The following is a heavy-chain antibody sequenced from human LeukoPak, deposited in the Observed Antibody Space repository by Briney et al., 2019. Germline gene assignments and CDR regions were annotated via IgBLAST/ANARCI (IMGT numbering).Heavy chain of an antibody. Sequence: GGSLRLSCAASGLTVSSNYMSWVRQAPGKGLEWVSYISSSSSTIYYADSVKGRFTISRDNAKNSLYLQMNSPRAEDTAVYYCASPRGGQKWGQGTLVTVSS. CDR1: GLTVSSNY. V-gene: IGHV3-48*04. D-gene: IGHD2-15*01. CDR3: ASPRGGQK. CDR2: ISSSSSTI. J-gene: IGHJ4*02.